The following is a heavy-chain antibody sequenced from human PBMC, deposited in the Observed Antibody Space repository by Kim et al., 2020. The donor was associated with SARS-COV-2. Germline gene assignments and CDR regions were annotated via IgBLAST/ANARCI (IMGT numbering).Heavy chain of an antibody. D-gene: IGHD2-15*01. CDR1: GFTFSSYA. CDR3: TKGSGGSCYSPSDY. Sequence: GGSLRLSCAASGFTFSSYAMSWVRQAPGKGLEWVSVISGSGDNTYYADPVKGRFTISRDSSQNTLYLQISSLTADDTAVYYCTKGSGGSCYSPSDYWGQGTLVIVSS. V-gene: IGHV3-23*01. CDR2: ISGSGDNT. J-gene: IGHJ4*02.